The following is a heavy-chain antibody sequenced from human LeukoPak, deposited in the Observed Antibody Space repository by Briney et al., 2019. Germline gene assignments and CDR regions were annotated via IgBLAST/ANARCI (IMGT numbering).Heavy chain of an antibody. CDR1: GVTFGDYA. Sequence: GGSLRLSCTASGVTFGDYAMSWVRQAPGKGLECVGFIRSKLYGGTTEYAASVKGRFTISRDDSKSIAYLQMNSLKTEDTAVYYCTIYYYGSGSYDPYFFDYWGQGTLVTVSS. D-gene: IGHD3-10*01. J-gene: IGHJ4*02. CDR3: TIYYYGSGSYDPYFFDY. V-gene: IGHV3-49*04. CDR2: IRSKLYGGTT.